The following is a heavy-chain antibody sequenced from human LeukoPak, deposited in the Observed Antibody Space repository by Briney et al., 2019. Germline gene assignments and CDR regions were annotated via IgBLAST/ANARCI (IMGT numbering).Heavy chain of an antibody. CDR3: ARHAGVGATLYYYYYYMDV. V-gene: IGHV4-39*01. D-gene: IGHD1-26*01. Sequence: SETLPLTCTVSGGSISSSSYYWGWIRQPPGKGLEWIGSIYYSGSTYYNPSLKSRVTISVDTSKNQFSLKLSSVTAADTAVYYCARHAGVGATLYYYYYYMDVWGKGTTVTVSS. CDR2: IYYSGST. CDR1: GGSISSSSYY. J-gene: IGHJ6*03.